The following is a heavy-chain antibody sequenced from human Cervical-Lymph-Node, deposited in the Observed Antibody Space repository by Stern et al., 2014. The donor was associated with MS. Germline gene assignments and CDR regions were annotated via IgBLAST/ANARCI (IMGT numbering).Heavy chain of an antibody. D-gene: IGHD2-15*01. CDR3: ARDGYCSGGSCYPRAKTYGMDV. J-gene: IGHJ6*02. CDR1: GGSISSSNW. CDR2: IYHSGST. V-gene: IGHV4-4*02. Sequence: QVQLQESGPGLVKPSGTLSLTCAVSGGSISSSNWWSWVRQPPGKGLKWIGEIYHSGSTNYNPSLKSRVTISVDKSKNQFSLKLSSVTAADTAVYYCARDGYCSGGSCYPRAKTYGMDVWGQGTTVTVSS.